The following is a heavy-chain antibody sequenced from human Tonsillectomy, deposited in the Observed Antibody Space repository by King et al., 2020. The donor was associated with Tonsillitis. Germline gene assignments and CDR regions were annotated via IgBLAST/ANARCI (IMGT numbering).Heavy chain of an antibody. V-gene: IGHV3-23*04. J-gene: IGHJ3*02. CDR2: ISGCGGST. D-gene: IGHD5-18*01. CDR1: GFTFSSYA. CDR3: AKDVDTDRGAFDI. Sequence: VQLVESGGGLVQPGGSLRLSCAASGFTFSSYAMSWVRQAPGKGLEWVSTISGCGGSTHYADSVKGRFTISRDNSKNTLYLQMNSLRAEDTAVYYCAKDVDTDRGAFDIWGQGTMVTVSS.